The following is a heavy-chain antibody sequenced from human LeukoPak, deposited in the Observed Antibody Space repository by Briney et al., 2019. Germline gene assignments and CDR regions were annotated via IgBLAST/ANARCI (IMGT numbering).Heavy chain of an antibody. CDR2: ISSISSTI. CDR3: ARESHIWFTSLDY. Sequence: QSGGSLRLSCEASGFTFSDYTMTWVRQAPGKRLEWVSYISSISSTIYYTDSVKGRFSISRDNAKNTLYLQMNSLTAEDTAVYYCARESHIWFTSLDYWGQGTLVTVSS. D-gene: IGHD3-10*01. CDR1: GFTFSDYT. V-gene: IGHV3-48*04. J-gene: IGHJ4*02.